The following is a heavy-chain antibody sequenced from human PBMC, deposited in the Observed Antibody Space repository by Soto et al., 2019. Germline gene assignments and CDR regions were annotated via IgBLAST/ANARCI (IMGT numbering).Heavy chain of an antibody. CDR1: GFTFRSYW. Sequence: EVQLVESGGSLVQPGGSLRLSCAASGFTFRSYWMSWVRQAPGKGLEWVANIKQDGSEKYYVDSVKGRFTISRDNAKNSLYLQMNSLRAEDTAVYYCARLNWNYGKFDYWGQGTLVTVSS. CDR3: ARLNWNYGKFDY. CDR2: IKQDGSEK. D-gene: IGHD1-7*01. J-gene: IGHJ4*02. V-gene: IGHV3-7*01.